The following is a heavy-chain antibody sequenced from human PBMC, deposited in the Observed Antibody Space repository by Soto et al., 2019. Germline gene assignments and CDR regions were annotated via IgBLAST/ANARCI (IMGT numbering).Heavy chain of an antibody. CDR2: IKSKNDGGTT. CDR3: TTDRFKGGPYDYIWGSYRLAQDY. Sequence: GGSMRLSCSASGFTFSNAWMSWVRQAPGKGLEWIGRIKSKNDGGTTDYAVPVKGRFTITRYDSKNSLYLQMNSLKTEDTSVYYCTTDRFKGGPYDYIWGSYRLAQDYCGQGTLVTVYS. J-gene: IGHJ4*02. V-gene: IGHV3-15*01. D-gene: IGHD3-16*02. CDR1: GFTFSNAW.